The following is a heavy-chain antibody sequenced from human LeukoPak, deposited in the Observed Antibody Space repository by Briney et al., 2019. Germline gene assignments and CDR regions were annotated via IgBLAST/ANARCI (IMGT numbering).Heavy chain of an antibody. CDR3: ARVRRITMVRGVTPPNY. V-gene: IGHV3-30-3*01. Sequence: GGSLRLSCAASGFTFSSYAMHWVRQAPGKGLEWVAVISYDGSNKYYADSVKGRFTISRDNSKNTLYLQMNGLRAEDTAVYYCARVRRITMVRGVTPPNYWGQGTLVTVSS. J-gene: IGHJ4*02. D-gene: IGHD3-10*01. CDR1: GFTFSSYA. CDR2: ISYDGSNK.